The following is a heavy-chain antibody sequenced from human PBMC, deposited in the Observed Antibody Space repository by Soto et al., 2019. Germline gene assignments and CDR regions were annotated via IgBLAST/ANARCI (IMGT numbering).Heavy chain of an antibody. D-gene: IGHD3-22*01. CDR3: ARDLYSGYYTIPYYYYYYGMDV. Sequence: PGGSLRLSCAASGFTFSSYGMHWVRQAPGKGLEWVAVIWYDGSNKYYADSVKGRFTISRDNSKNTLYLQMNSLRAEDTAVYYCARDLYSGYYTIPYYYYYYGMDVWGQGTTVTVSS. J-gene: IGHJ6*02. V-gene: IGHV3-33*01. CDR2: IWYDGSNK. CDR1: GFTFSSYG.